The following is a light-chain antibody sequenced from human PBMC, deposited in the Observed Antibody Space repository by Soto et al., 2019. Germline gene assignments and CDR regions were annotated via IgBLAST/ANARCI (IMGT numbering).Light chain of an antibody. CDR2: DAS. CDR3: QQRLNWPPG. CDR1: QSVTNY. V-gene: IGKV3-11*01. Sequence: VMTQAPATLSLSPGERATLSCRASQSVTNYIAWYRQRPGQAPRLLIYDASNRATGVPARFSGSGSGTDFTLTISDLEPADFGLYYCQQRLNWPPGFGQGTKVEIK. J-gene: IGKJ1*01.